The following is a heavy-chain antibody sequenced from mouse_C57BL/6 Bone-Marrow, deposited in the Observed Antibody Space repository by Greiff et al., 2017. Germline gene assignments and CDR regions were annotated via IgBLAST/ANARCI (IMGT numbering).Heavy chain of an antibody. Sequence: QVQLQQSGAELVKPGASVKMSCKASGYTFTTYPIEWMKQNHGKSLEWIGNFHPYNDDTKYNEKFKGKATLTVEKSSNTVYLELSRVTSEDSAVDYCARSSTFFYYIDYWGQGTTLTVSS. D-gene: IGHD5-1*01. J-gene: IGHJ2*01. CDR3: ARSSTFFYYIDY. V-gene: IGHV1-47*01. CDR1: GYTFTTYP. CDR2: FHPYNDDT.